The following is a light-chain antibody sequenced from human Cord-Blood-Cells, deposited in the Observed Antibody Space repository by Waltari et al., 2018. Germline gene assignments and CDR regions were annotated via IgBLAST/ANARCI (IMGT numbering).Light chain of an antibody. V-gene: IGKV3-11*01. CDR2: DAS. J-gene: IGKJ2*01. CDR1: QCVSSY. Sequence: EIVLTQSPATLSLSPGERATLSCRASQCVSSYLAWYQPKPGQAPRLLIYDASNRATGIPARLSGSGSGTDFTLTLSSLEPEDFAVYYCQQRSNWPGTFGQGTKLDI. CDR3: QQRSNWPGT.